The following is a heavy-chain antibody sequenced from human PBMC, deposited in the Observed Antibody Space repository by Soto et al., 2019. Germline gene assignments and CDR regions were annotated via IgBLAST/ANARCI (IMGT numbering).Heavy chain of an antibody. CDR1: GGTFSSYA. Sequence: QVQLVQSGAEVKKPGSSVKVSCKASGGTFSSYAISWVRQAPGQGLEWMGGIIPIFGTANYAQKFQGRVTITEEESTSTAYMGLRSLRSEDTAVYYCASGVSDFWRPKRFDPWGQGTLVTVSS. V-gene: IGHV1-69*12. CDR2: IIPIFGTA. J-gene: IGHJ5*02. D-gene: IGHD3-3*01. CDR3: ASGVSDFWRPKRFDP.